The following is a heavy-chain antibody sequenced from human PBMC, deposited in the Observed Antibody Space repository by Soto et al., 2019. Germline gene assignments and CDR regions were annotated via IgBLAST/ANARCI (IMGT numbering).Heavy chain of an antibody. D-gene: IGHD1-7*01. CDR1: GFTFDDYA. V-gene: IGHV3-9*01. Sequence: PGGSLRLSCAASGFTFDDYAMHWVRQAPGKGLEWVSGISWNSGSIGYADSVKGRFTISRDNAKNSLYLQMNSLRAEDTALYYCAKGTHNWNYRPVDYWGQGTLVTVSS. CDR2: ISWNSGSI. J-gene: IGHJ4*02. CDR3: AKGTHNWNYRPVDY.